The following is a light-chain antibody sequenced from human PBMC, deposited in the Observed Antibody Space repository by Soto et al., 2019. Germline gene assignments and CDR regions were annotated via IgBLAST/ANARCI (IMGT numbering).Light chain of an antibody. CDR3: QQYGRSPPFT. J-gene: IGKJ4*01. V-gene: IGKV3-20*01. Sequence: EIVLTQSPGTLSLSPGERATLSCRASQSVSSSYLAWYQQKPGQAPRLLIYGASSRATGIPDRFSGSGSGTDFTLTISRLEPEDFAVYYWQQYGRSPPFTFGGGTKVEIK. CDR1: QSVSSSY. CDR2: GAS.